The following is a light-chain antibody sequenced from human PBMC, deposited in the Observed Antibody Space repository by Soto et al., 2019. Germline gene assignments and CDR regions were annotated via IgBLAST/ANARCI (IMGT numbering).Light chain of an antibody. J-gene: IGKJ4*01. Sequence: EIVMTQSPDTLSVSPGERATLSCRASQSVSSNFAWYQQKPGQAPRLLIYAASTRATGIPARFSGSGSGTEFTLTISSLQSEDFAVYYCQQYTNWPLTFGGGTRVEIK. V-gene: IGKV3-15*01. CDR2: AAS. CDR3: QQYTNWPLT. CDR1: QSVSSN.